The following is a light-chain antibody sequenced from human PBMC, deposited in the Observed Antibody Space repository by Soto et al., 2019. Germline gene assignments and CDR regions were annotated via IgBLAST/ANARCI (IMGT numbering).Light chain of an antibody. Sequence: DIQMTQSPSSLSASVGDRVTVTCRASQGIGNYLAWYQQKPGKAPKLLIYDASNLETGVPSRFSGSGSGTDFTFTISSLQPEDIATYYCQQYDNLPLLTFGGGTKVEIK. CDR3: QQYDNLPLLT. CDR1: QGIGNY. J-gene: IGKJ4*01. CDR2: DAS. V-gene: IGKV1-33*01.